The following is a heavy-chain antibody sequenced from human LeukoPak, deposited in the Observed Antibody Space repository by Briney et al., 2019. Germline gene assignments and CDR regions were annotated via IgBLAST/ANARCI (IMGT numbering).Heavy chain of an antibody. CDR3: ARASTTVPNLLDN. J-gene: IGHJ4*02. Sequence: PGGSLSLSCVASGFTFSTYWMHWVRHAPGKGLLCVSRLCGDGSSTKYADSLKGRFTISRDNAKNTLYLQMTSLRAEDTAVYFCARASTTVPNLLDNWGQGTLVTVSS. CDR1: GFTFSTYW. CDR2: LCGDGSST. V-gene: IGHV3-74*03. D-gene: IGHD4-17*01.